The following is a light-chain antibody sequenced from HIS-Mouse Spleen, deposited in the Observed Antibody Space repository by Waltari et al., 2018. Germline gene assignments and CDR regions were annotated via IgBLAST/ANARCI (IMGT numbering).Light chain of an antibody. CDR2: DVS. CDR1: SSDVGGYNH. J-gene: IGLJ2*01. Sequence: QSALTQPRSVSGSPGQSVTISCTGTSSDVGGYNHVSWDQQHPGKAHKLMIYDVSKRPSGVPDRFSGSKSGNPASLTISGLQAEDEADYYCCSYAGSYTFEVVFGGGTKLTVL. CDR3: CSYAGSYTFEVV. V-gene: IGLV2-11*01.